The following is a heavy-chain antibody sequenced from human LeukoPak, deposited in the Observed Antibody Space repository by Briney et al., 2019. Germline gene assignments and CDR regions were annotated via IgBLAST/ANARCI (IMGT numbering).Heavy chain of an antibody. CDR3: ARRQYSSWWFDI. CDR2: IYTSGST. CDR1: GGSISSYY. J-gene: IGHJ3*02. V-gene: IGHV4-4*09. D-gene: IGHD6-6*01. Sequence: PSETLSLTCTVSGGSISSYYWSWIRQPPGKGLEWIGYIYTSGSTNYNPSLKSRVTISVDTSKNQFSLKLSSATAADTAVYYCARRQYSSWWFDIWGQGTMVTVSS.